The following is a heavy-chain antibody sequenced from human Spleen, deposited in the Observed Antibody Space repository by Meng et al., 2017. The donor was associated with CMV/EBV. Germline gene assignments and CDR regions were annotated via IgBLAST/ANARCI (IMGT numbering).Heavy chain of an antibody. V-gene: IGHV1-2*06. CDR3: ARLKTGYGNNVVAFDS. CDR1: GYTFTGYS. J-gene: IGHJ4*02. Sequence: QVQLVQSGAEVTKPGAAVKVSCKASGYTFTGYSLHWVRQAPGQGLEGRGRINPDSGGANYAQKFQGRVTMTRDTSSSTAYMELRRLRFDDTAVYYCARLKTGYGNNVVAFDSWGRGNLVTVSS. CDR2: INPDSGGA. D-gene: IGHD5-12*01.